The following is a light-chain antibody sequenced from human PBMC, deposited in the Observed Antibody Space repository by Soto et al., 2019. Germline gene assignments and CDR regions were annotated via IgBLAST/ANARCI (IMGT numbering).Light chain of an antibody. Sequence: QSVLTQPRSVSGSPGQSVTISCTGTSSDVGGYNYVSWYQQHPGKAPKLMIYDVSQRPSGVPDRFSGSKSGNTASLTISGLQDEDEAAPYCCSYEGRYIFVFGTGTKVTV. CDR3: CSYEGRYIFV. CDR1: SSDVGGYNY. V-gene: IGLV2-11*01. J-gene: IGLJ1*01. CDR2: DVS.